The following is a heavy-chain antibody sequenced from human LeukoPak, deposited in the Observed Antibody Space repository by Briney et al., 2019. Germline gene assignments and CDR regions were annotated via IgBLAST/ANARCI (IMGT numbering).Heavy chain of an antibody. V-gene: IGHV1-46*01. CDR3: ARGYRADYYDSSGVPNWFDP. J-gene: IGHJ5*02. CDR1: GYTCTSYN. D-gene: IGHD3-22*01. Sequence: ASVKVSCKASGYTCTSYNMQWVRQAPGQGLEWMGIIKPREGSTSYAQKFQGRVTMTRDTSTSTVYMELSSLTSEDTAVYYCARGYRADYYDSSGVPNWFDPWGQGTLVTVSS. CDR2: IKPREGST.